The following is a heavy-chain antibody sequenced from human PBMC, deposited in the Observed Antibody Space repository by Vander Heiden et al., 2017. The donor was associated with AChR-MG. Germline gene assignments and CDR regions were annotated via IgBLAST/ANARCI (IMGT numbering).Heavy chain of an antibody. Sequence: EVQLVESGGGLVQPGGSLTLSRAASGFPFGGFAMHWVRQASGKGLEWVGRIRSKANSYATAYAASVKGRFTISRDDSKNTAYLQMNSLKTEDTAVYYCTRHDPSTSTQTDWGQGTLVTVSS. CDR1: GFPFGGFA. V-gene: IGHV3-73*02. CDR3: TRHDPSTSTQTD. D-gene: IGHD2-2*01. J-gene: IGHJ4*02. CDR2: IRSKANSYAT.